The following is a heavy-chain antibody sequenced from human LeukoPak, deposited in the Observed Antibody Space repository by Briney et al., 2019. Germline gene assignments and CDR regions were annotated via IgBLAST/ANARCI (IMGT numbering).Heavy chain of an antibody. Sequence: SQTLSLTCTVSGGSISSGGYSWSWIRQHPGKGLEWIGYIYYSGSTYYNPSLKSRVTISVDTSKNQFSLKLSSVTAADTAVYYCARDRGDEAFDIWGQGTMVTVSS. CDR1: GGSISSGGYS. CDR3: ARDRGDEAFDI. J-gene: IGHJ3*02. V-gene: IGHV4-31*03. CDR2: IYYSGST.